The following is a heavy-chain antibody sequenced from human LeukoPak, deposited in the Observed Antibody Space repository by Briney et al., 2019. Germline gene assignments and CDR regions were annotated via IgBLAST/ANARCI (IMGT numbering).Heavy chain of an antibody. CDR1: GYTFTGYY. CDR2: INPNSGGT. D-gene: IGHD6-13*01. CDR3: ARDVQQLANYYYYGLDV. Sequence: ASVKVSCKASGYTFTGYYMHWVRQAPGQGLEWMGWINPNSGGTNYAQKFQGRVTMTRDTSISTAYMELNRLGSDDTAVYYCARDVQQLANYYYYGLDVWGQGTTVTVSS. J-gene: IGHJ6*02. V-gene: IGHV1-2*02.